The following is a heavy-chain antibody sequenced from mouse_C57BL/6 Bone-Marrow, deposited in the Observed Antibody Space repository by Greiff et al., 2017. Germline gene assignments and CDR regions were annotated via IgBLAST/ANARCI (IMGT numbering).Heavy chain of an antibody. J-gene: IGHJ3*01. Sequence: VQLQQPGAELVKPGASVKMSCKASGYTFTSYWITWVKQRPGQGLEWIGDIYPGSGSTNYNEKFKSKATLTVDTSSSTAYMQRSSLTSEDSAVYYWAREGIYYDYSWFAYWGQGTLVTVSA. CDR1: GYTFTSYW. CDR3: AREGIYYDYSWFAY. V-gene: IGHV1-55*01. D-gene: IGHD2-4*01. CDR2: IYPGSGST.